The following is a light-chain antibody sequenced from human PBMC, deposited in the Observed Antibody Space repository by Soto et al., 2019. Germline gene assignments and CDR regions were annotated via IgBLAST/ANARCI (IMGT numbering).Light chain of an antibody. CDR2: AAS. Sequence: IQLTQSPSSLSASVGDRVTITCRASQGISSYLAWYLQKPGKAPKLLIYAASTLQSGVPSRFSGSGSGTDFTLTISSLQPKDFTTYYCQQLNSYPFTFGQGTGLEIK. V-gene: IGKV1-9*01. CDR3: QQLNSYPFT. J-gene: IGKJ5*01. CDR1: QGISSY.